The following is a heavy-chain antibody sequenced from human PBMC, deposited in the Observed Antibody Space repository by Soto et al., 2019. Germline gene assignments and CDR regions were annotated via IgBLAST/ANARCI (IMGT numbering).Heavy chain of an antibody. Sequence: GASVKVSCKASGYTFTSYGISWVRQAPGQGLEWMGWISAYNGNTNYAQKLQGRVTMTSDTSTGTAYMELRSLSSDVTAVYYCADGGTPSRFYPWGQGALVTVSS. V-gene: IGHV1-18*01. CDR3: ADGGTPSRFYP. J-gene: IGHJ5*02. CDR1: GYTFTSYG. CDR2: ISAYNGNT.